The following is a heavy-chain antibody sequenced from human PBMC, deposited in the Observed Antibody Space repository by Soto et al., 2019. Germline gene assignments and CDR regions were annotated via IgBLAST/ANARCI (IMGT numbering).Heavy chain of an antibody. Sequence: QITLKESGPTLVKPTQTLTLTCTFSGFSLSTSGVGVGWIRQPPGKALEWLAVIFWDDDKSYSPSLKDRLTITKDTSKNQVVLTMTNMDPADTATYYCAHRRYCSGGSCYDYWGQGTLVTVSS. D-gene: IGHD2-15*01. CDR1: GFSLSTSGVG. J-gene: IGHJ4*02. V-gene: IGHV2-5*02. CDR2: IFWDDDK. CDR3: AHRRYCSGGSCYDY.